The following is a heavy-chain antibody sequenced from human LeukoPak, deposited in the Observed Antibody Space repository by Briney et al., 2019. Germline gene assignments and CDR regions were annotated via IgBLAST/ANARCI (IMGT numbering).Heavy chain of an antibody. D-gene: IGHD1-26*01. CDR2: IYYSGST. V-gene: IGHV4-59*08. Sequence: SETLSLTCTVSGGSISGYYWTWIRQPPGKGLEWIGFIYYSGSTNYNPSLKSRVTMSVDTSKNQFSLRLSSVTAADTAVYYCTRGGELMNFWGQGTLVTVSS. J-gene: IGHJ4*02. CDR1: GGSISGYY. CDR3: TRGGELMNF.